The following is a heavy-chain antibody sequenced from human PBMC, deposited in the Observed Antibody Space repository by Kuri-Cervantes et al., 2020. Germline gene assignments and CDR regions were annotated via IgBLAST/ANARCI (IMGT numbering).Heavy chain of an antibody. Sequence: GGSLRLSCAASGFTVSSNYMSWVRQAPGKGLEWVSVIYSGGSTYYADSVKGRFTISRDNSKNTLYLQMNSLRAEDTAVYYCANNGLRLQYYFDYWGQGTLVTVSS. CDR3: ANNGLRLQYYFDY. CDR2: IYSGGST. CDR1: GFTVSSNY. D-gene: IGHD5-12*01. J-gene: IGHJ4*02. V-gene: IGHV3-66*01.